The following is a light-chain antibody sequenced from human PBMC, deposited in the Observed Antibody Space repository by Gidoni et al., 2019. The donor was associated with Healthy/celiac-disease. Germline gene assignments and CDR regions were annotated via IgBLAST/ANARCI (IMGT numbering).Light chain of an antibody. V-gene: IGKV3-15*01. CDR3: QQYNNWPPERT. CDR2: GAS. J-gene: IGKJ1*01. CDR1: QSVSSN. Sequence: EIVMTQSPATLSVSPGERATLSCRASQSVSSNLAWYQQKPGQAPRLLIDGASTRATGIPARFSASGSGTEFTLTISSLQSEDFAVYYCQQYNNWPPERTFGQGTKVEIK.